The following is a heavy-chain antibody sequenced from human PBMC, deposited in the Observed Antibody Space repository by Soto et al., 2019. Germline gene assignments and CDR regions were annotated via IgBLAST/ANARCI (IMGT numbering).Heavy chain of an antibody. CDR1: GGSFSGYY. J-gene: IGHJ6*02. CDR2: INHSGST. CDR3: ARGRGSSWYYYYCGMDV. V-gene: IGHV4-34*01. Sequence: LSLTCAVYGGSFSGYYWSWIRQPPGKGLEWIGEINHSGSTNYNPSLKSRVAISVDTSKNQFSLKLSSVTAADTAVYYCARGRGSSWYYYYCGMDVRGQGTTVTVSS. D-gene: IGHD6-13*01.